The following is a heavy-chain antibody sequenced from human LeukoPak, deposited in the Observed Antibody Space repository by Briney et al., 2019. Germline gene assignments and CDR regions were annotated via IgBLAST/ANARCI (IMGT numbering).Heavy chain of an antibody. Sequence: SETLSLTCTVSGGSISSSSYYWGWIRQPPGKGLEWIGSVYYSGNTYYSPSLRSRVTISVDTSKNQFSLKLSSVTAADTAIYYCASSDYYYGDFDYWGQGTLVTVSS. D-gene: IGHD3-22*01. V-gene: IGHV4-39*01. J-gene: IGHJ4*02. CDR3: ASSDYYYGDFDY. CDR2: VYYSGNT. CDR1: GGSISSSSYY.